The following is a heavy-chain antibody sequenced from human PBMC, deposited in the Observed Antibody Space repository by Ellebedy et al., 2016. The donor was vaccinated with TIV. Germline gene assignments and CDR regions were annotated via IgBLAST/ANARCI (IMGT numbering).Heavy chain of an antibody. CDR2: ISYDGSNK. Sequence: GGFLRLSXTASGFTFTDYAMHWVRQAPGKGLELVSLISYDGSNKYYADSVKGRFTISRDNSKDTLSLQMNSLRADDAAVYYCAREATLHGGDSGRRYFDYWGQGTLVSVSS. CDR3: AREATLHGGDSGRRYFDY. V-gene: IGHV3-30-3*01. CDR1: GFTFTDYA. J-gene: IGHJ4*02. D-gene: IGHD4-23*01.